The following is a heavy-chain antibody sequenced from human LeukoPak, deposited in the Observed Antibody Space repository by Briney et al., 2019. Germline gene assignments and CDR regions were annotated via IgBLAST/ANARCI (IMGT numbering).Heavy chain of an antibody. J-gene: IGHJ4*02. CDR1: GYTFTGYY. Sequence: GSVKVSCKASGYTFTGYYMHWVRQAPGQGLEWMGWINPNSGGTNYAQKFQGWVTMTRDTSISTAYMELSRLRSDDTAVYYCARGAIQLWLIGGGYFDYWGQGTLVTVSS. CDR2: INPNSGGT. CDR3: ARGAIQLWLIGGGYFDY. V-gene: IGHV1-2*04. D-gene: IGHD5-18*01.